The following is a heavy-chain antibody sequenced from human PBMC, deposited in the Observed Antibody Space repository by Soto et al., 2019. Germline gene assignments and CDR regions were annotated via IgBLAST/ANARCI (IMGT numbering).Heavy chain of an antibody. D-gene: IGHD5-18*01. CDR2: INGGNGNT. CDR3: ARDYSYGSYYYYYGMDV. V-gene: IGHV1-3*01. CDR1: GNTVPNYA. Sequence: ASVKVSCKASGNTVPNYAIHWVRQAPGQRLEWMGWINGGNGNTYYSEHFQGRVTITRDTSASTAYMELSSLRSEDTAVYYCARDYSYGSYYYYYGMDVWGQGTTVTVSS. J-gene: IGHJ6*02.